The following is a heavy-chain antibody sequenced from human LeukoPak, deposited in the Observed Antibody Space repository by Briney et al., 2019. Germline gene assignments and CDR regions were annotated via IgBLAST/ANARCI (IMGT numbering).Heavy chain of an antibody. V-gene: IGHV4-38-2*02. Sequence: SETLSLTCTVSGYSISSGYYWGWIRQPPGKGLEWIGRIYTSGSTNYNPSLKSRVTISVDTSKNQFSLKLSSVTAADTAVYYCARSRFGSGVPNWFDPWGQGTLVTVSS. D-gene: IGHD3-10*01. CDR1: GYSISSGYY. J-gene: IGHJ5*02. CDR3: ARSRFGSGVPNWFDP. CDR2: IYTSGST.